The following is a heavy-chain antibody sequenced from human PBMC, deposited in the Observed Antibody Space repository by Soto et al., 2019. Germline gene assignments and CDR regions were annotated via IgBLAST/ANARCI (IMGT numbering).Heavy chain of an antibody. V-gene: IGHV3-23*01. CDR2: ISAGGDTT. J-gene: IGHJ6*02. CDR3: AAHLWYSSWTALHHGMDV. D-gene: IGHD6-13*01. Sequence: PGGSLRLSCAASGFTFSSYVMTWARQAPGKGLEWVSGISAGGDTTFYADSVKGRFTIPRDNSKNTLYLQMNSLRAEDTAVYYCAAHLWYSSWTALHHGMDVWGQGTTVTVSS. CDR1: GFTFSSYV.